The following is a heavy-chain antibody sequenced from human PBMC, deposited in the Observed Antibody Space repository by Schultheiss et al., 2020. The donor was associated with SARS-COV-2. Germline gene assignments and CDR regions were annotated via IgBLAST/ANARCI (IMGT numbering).Heavy chain of an antibody. CDR2: INQGGIP. V-gene: IGHV4-34*01. Sequence: SETLSLTCSVSGGSISADYWSWIRQSPGKGLEWIGEINQGGIPYYNPSLKSRVTMSREMSKNQVSLKLSSVTAADTAVYYCASYRQLGTLGTWRYGMDVWGHGTTVTVSS. CDR1: GGSISADY. CDR3: ASYRQLGTLGTWRYGMDV. D-gene: IGHD6-13*01. J-gene: IGHJ6*02.